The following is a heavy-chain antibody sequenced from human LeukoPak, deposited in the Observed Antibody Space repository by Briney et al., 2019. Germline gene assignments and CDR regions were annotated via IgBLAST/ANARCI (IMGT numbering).Heavy chain of an antibody. D-gene: IGHD1-26*01. V-gene: IGHV1-69*01. Sequence: GASVKVSCKASGGTFSSYAISWVRQAPGQGLEWMGGIIPIFGTANYAQKFQGRVTITADESTSTAYMELSNLRSEDTAVYYCADAPYRAFQHWGQGTLVTVSS. CDR1: GGTFSSYA. CDR2: IIPIFGTA. CDR3: ADAPYRAFQH. J-gene: IGHJ1*01.